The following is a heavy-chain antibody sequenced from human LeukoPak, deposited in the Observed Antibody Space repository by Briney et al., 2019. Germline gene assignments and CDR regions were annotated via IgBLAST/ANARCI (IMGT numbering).Heavy chain of an antibody. D-gene: IGHD3-10*01. CDR3: ASAYGSGSYYKGYFDY. Sequence: GGSLRLSCSASGFTFCNYAMHWVRQAPGKGLEYVSAISSDGIRTYYADSVKGRFTISRDNSKNTLDLQMSSLRAEDTAVYYCASAYGSGSYYKGYFDYWGQGTLVTVFS. J-gene: IGHJ4*02. V-gene: IGHV3-64D*09. CDR1: GFTFCNYA. CDR2: ISSDGIRT.